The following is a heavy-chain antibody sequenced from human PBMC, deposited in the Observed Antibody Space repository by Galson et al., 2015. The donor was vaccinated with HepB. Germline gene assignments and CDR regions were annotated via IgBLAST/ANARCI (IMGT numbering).Heavy chain of an antibody. V-gene: IGHV3-30-3*01. D-gene: IGHD3-22*01. J-gene: IGHJ4*02. Sequence: SLRLSCAASGFTFSSYAMHWVRQAPGKGLEWVAVISYDGSNKYYADSVKGRFTISRDNSKNTLYLQMNSLRAEDTAVYYCARDLYYYDSSGPLGYWGQGTLVTVSS. CDR3: ARDLYYYDSSGPLGY. CDR1: GFTFSSYA. CDR2: ISYDGSNK.